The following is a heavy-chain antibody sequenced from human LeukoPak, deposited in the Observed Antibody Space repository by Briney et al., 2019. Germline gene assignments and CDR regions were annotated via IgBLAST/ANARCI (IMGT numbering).Heavy chain of an antibody. Sequence: GGSLRLSCADSGFAFSSYALAWVRQAPGKGLEWVSAVTGCGVATHYADSVKGRFTISRDNSKKTMYLQMNSLRAEDTAIYYCASDPNGDYVGALGFWGRGTLVTVSS. V-gene: IGHV3-23*01. CDR2: VTGCGVAT. CDR1: GFAFSSYA. D-gene: IGHD4-17*01. J-gene: IGHJ4*01. CDR3: ASDPNGDYVGALGF.